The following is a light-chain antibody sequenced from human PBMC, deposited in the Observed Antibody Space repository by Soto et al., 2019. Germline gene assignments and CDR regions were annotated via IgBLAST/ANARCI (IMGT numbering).Light chain of an antibody. J-gene: IGLJ3*02. Sequence: QPVLTQPPSVSGAPGQRVTISCAGGNSNIGANFDVHWYQVIPGTAPKLLIYGNTNRPSGVPDRFSGSRSGTSASLAITGLQADDDADYYCQSYDNNLSGSVFGGGTKLTVL. CDR3: QSYDNNLSGSV. CDR2: GNT. CDR1: NSNIGANFD. V-gene: IGLV1-40*01.